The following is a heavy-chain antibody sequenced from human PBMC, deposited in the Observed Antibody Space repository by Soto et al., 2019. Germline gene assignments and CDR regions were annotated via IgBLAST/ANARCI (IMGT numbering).Heavy chain of an antibody. CDR1: GFTFSSYG. CDR3: AKDGKKYDYSFYGMDV. V-gene: IGHV3-30*18. J-gene: IGHJ6*02. CDR2: ISYDATKK. Sequence: QEQLVESGGGVVQPGRSLRLSCVASGFTFSSYGMHWVRQAPGKGLEWAAFISYDATKKFYGDTVKGRFTISRDNSENTLYLQMNSLRAEDTAVYYCAKDGKKYDYSFYGMDVWGQGTTVTVSS.